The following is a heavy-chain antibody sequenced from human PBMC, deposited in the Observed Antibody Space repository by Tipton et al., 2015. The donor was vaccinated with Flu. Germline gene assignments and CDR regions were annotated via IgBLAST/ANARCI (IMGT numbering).Heavy chain of an antibody. CDR3: ARTRGLAAFDI. J-gene: IGHJ3*02. CDR2: IYYSGST. CDR1: GGSISSYY. V-gene: IGHV4-59*01. Sequence: TLSLTCTVPGGSISSYYWSWIRQPPGKGLEWIGYIYYSGSTNYNPSLKSRVTISVDTSKNQFSLKLSSVTAADTAVYYCARTRGLAAFDIWGQGTMVTVSS. D-gene: IGHD3-16*01.